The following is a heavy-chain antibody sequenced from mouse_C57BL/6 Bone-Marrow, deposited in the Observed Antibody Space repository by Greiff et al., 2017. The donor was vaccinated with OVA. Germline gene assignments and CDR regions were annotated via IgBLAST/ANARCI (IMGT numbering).Heavy chain of an antibody. J-gene: IGHJ1*03. V-gene: IGHV1-42*01. CDR1: GYSFTGYY. Sequence: EVQLQQSGPELVKPGASVKISCKASGYSFTGYYMNWVKQSPEKSLEWIGEINTSTGGTTYNKKFKDKATLTVDKSSSTAYMQLKSLTSDDSAVYYCARRDYYYGSIYGWYFDVWGTGTTVTVSS. D-gene: IGHD1-1*01. CDR2: INTSTGGT. CDR3: ARRDYYYGSIYGWYFDV.